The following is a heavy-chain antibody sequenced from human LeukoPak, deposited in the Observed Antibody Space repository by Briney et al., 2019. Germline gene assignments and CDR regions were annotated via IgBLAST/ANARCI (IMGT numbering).Heavy chain of an antibody. V-gene: IGHV4-4*07. CDR3: ARGGIASAYGSINYHHYGLDV. CDR1: GFSISSYY. D-gene: IGHD6-13*01. J-gene: IGHJ6*02. Sequence: SQTLCLTCTVSGFSISSYYLTWIRQPAGKGLEWIGRIHTSGNTNYSPALKSRVTMSVDTSKNQVSLKLYSVTAADTAVYYCARGGIASAYGSINYHHYGLDVWGQGTTVTVSS. CDR2: IHTSGNT.